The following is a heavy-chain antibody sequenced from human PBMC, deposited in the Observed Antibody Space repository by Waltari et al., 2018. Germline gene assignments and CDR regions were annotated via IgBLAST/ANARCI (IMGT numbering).Heavy chain of an antibody. D-gene: IGHD6-6*01. CDR1: GFRLCTFL. J-gene: IGHJ4*02. V-gene: IGHV3-7*01. CDR2: ISTDGSQK. Sequence: EVQLVESGGGLVKPGGSLRISCTTLGFRLCTFLLSWVRQVPGKVLVLVATISTDGSQKLYVGSLKGRFDVSRDNTQNSLFLQTSNLRGDDTAVYYCARLSGSSTIYDFWGQGTLVTVSS. CDR3: ARLSGSSTIYDF.